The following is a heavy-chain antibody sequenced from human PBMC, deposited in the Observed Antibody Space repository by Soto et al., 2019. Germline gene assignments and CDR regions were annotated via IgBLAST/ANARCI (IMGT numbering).Heavy chain of an antibody. D-gene: IGHD6-6*01. J-gene: IGHJ4*02. CDR2: IYYSGST. CDR1: CGSVRSGSYW. Sequence: LSRTFIGSCGSVRSGSYWWILIRQHPGKGLEWIGYIYYSGSTNYNPSLKSRVTISVDTSKNQLSLKPSSVTAADTAVYYCARSIGPAAGWYFDVWGQGILVTVSS. CDR3: ARSIGPAAGWYFDV. V-gene: IGHV4-61*01.